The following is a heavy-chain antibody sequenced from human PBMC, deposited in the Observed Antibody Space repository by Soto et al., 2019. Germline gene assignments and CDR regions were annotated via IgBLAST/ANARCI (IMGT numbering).Heavy chain of an antibody. CDR1: GFTFSSYA. Sequence: GGSLRLSCAASGFTFSSYAMSWVRQAPGKGLEWVSAISGSGGSTYYADSVKGRFTISRDNSKNTLYLQMNSLRAEDTAVYYCAKELSRTATIRWVDAFDIWGQGTMVTVSS. V-gene: IGHV3-23*01. D-gene: IGHD5-12*01. J-gene: IGHJ3*02. CDR2: ISGSGGST. CDR3: AKELSRTATIRWVDAFDI.